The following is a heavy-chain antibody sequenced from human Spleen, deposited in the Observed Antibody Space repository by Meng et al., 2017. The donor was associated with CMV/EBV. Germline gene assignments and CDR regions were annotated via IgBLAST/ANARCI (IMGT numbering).Heavy chain of an antibody. Sequence: GGSLRLSCVASGLPFSSYSMNWVRQAPGKGLEWVSSISSSSSYIYYADSVKGRFTISRNNAENSLYLQMSSLRAEDTAVYYCARAQVYYFDSWGQGTLVTVSS. CDR1: GLPFSSYS. D-gene: IGHD2-8*01. CDR3: ARAQVYYFDS. V-gene: IGHV3-21*01. J-gene: IGHJ4*02. CDR2: ISSSSSYI.